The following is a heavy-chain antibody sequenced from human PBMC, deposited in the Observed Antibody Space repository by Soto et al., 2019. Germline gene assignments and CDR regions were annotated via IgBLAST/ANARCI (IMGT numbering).Heavy chain of an antibody. CDR2: IYWDDDK. D-gene: IGHD3-9*01. CDR1: GFSLSTSEVG. CDR3: AHRFDWYYFNF. V-gene: IGHV2-5*02. Sequence: SGPTLVNPTQTLTLTCTFSGFSLSTSEVGVGWIRQPPGKALEWLALIYWDDDKRYSPSLKSGLTITKDTSKNQVVLTMTNMEPVDTATYYCAHRFDWYYFNFWGQGTLVTVSS. J-gene: IGHJ4*02.